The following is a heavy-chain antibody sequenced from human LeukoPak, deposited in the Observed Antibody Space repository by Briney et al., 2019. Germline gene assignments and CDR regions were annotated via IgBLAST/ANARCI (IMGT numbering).Heavy chain of an antibody. Sequence: SETLSLTCTVSHYSISSNYYWGWIRQPPGKGLEWIGSIYHSGSTYYNPSFKSRVTISVDTSKNQFSLKLTSVTAADTAVYYCARSSGYMSYWGQGTLVTVSS. CDR2: IYHSGST. CDR1: HYSISSNYY. J-gene: IGHJ4*02. D-gene: IGHD3-22*01. CDR3: ARSSGYMSY. V-gene: IGHV4-38-2*02.